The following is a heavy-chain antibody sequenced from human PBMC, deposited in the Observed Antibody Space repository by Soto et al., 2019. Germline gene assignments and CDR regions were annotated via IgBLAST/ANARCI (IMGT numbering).Heavy chain of an antibody. CDR2: ISQTGAT. CDR3: ARAVSPYFGTWFDP. D-gene: IGHD3-10*01. CDR1: GGSVTSGNSYS. V-gene: IGHV4-30-2*01. J-gene: IGHJ5*02. Sequence: SETLSLTCAVSGGSVTSGNSYSWAWIRQPPGRGLEWIGSISQTGATSYNPSLKSRVSVSLDKSKNQFSLRLSSVTAADMAVYYCARAVSPYFGTWFDPWGQGTLVTVSS.